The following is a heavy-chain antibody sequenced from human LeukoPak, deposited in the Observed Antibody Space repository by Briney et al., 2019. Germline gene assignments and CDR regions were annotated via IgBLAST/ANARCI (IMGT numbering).Heavy chain of an antibody. CDR2: MKQDGSEK. CDR3: AGGQGWQFDF. V-gene: IGHV3-7*05. J-gene: IGHJ5*01. Sequence: GGSLRLSCAVSGFTFSNYWMNWVRQAPGKGLEWVANMKQDGSEKYYVDSVKGRFTISRDNAKNALYPQMNSLRDEDTAVYYCAGGQGWQFDFWGQGTLVTVSS. CDR1: GFTFSNYW. D-gene: IGHD2-15*01.